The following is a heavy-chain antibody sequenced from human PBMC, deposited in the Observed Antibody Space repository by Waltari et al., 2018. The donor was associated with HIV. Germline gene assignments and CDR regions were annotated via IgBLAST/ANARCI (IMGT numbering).Heavy chain of an antibody. CDR1: GFTFSDYY. J-gene: IGHJ4*02. CDR2: MNSGGDTV. Sequence: QVHLVESGGGLVKPGGSLRVSCAASGFTFSDYYMNWIRQAPGKGPEWISFMNSGGDTVYYADSVKGRFTISRDNAKSSLYLQMDRLTAEDTAVYYCAREIVGSTIPVDYWGQGTLVTVSS. CDR3: AREIVGSTIPVDY. D-gene: IGHD1-26*01. V-gene: IGHV3-11*01.